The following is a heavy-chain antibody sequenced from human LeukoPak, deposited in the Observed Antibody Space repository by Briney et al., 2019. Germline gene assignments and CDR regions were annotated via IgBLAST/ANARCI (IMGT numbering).Heavy chain of an antibody. J-gene: IGHJ4*02. D-gene: IGHD1-26*01. CDR1: GFTFSSYA. V-gene: IGHV3-23*01. Sequence: SGGSLRLSCAASGFTFSSYAMSWVRQAPGKGLSWVSAISGSGGSTYYADSVKGRFTISRDNSKNTLYLQMNSLRAEDTAVYYCARDLSGGSYRVNYWGQGTLVTVSS. CDR3: ARDLSGGSYRVNY. CDR2: ISGSGGST.